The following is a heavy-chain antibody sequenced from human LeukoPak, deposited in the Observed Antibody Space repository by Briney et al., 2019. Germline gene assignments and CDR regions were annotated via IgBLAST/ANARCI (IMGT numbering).Heavy chain of an antibody. CDR2: VHYSGST. D-gene: IGHD3-10*01. J-gene: IGHJ6*03. Sequence: PSETLSLTCTVSGGSISRYYWSWIRQPPGKGLEWIGYVHYSGSTSYNPSLKSRVTISVDTSKNQFSLKLSSVTTADTAVYYCARVEEGYGSGRRGNFYYYYMDVWGKGTTVTISS. CDR3: ARVEEGYGSGRRGNFYYYYMDV. V-gene: IGHV4-59*01. CDR1: GGSISRYY.